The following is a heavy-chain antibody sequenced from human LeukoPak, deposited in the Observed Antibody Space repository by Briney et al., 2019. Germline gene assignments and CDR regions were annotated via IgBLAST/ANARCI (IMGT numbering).Heavy chain of an antibody. CDR3: ARGVVVVGARGRGPRDY. Sequence: SETLSLTCAVYGGSFSGYYWSWIRQPPGKGLEWIGEINHSGSTNYNPSLKSRVTISVDTSKNQFSLKLSSVTAADTAVYYCARGVVVVGARGRGPRDYWGEGTRVTVSS. CDR2: INHSGST. J-gene: IGHJ4*02. V-gene: IGHV4-34*01. CDR1: GGSFSGYY. D-gene: IGHD2-15*01.